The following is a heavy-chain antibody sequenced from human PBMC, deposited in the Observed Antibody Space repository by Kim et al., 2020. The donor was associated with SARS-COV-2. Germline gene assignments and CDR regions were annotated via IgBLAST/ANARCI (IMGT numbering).Heavy chain of an antibody. J-gene: IGHJ5*02. Sequence: SETLSLTCTVSGASVSSGGYYWTWIRQHPGKGLEWIGYIYYNGDTYYNPSLKSRLTILLDASKNQFSLRLGSVTAADTGLYWCVRTKTGDASWCDHWGQGTVVTVSS. CDR3: VRTKTGDASWCDH. CDR1: GASVSSGGYY. D-gene: IGHD3-10*01. CDR2: IYYNGDT. V-gene: IGHV4-31*03.